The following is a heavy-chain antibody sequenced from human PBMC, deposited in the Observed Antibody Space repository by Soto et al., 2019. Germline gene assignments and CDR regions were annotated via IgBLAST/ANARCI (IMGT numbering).Heavy chain of an antibody. J-gene: IGHJ3*02. V-gene: IGHV3-74*01. CDR2: INSDGSST. CDR1: GFTFSSYW. D-gene: IGHD3-3*01. Sequence: GGSLRLSCAASGFTFSSYWMHWVRQAPGKGLVWVSRINSDGSSTSYADSVKGRFTISRDNAKNTLYLQMNSLRAEDTAVYYCARGPSNLEWGPDAFDIWGQGTMVTVSS. CDR3: ARGPSNLEWGPDAFDI.